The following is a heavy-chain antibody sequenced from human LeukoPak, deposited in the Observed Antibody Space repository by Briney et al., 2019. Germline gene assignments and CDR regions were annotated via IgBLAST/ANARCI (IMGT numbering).Heavy chain of an antibody. D-gene: IGHD5-12*01. Sequence: ASVKVSCRASAYTFKTYAITWVRQAPGQGLEWMGWINNHNGNTHYAQKFQGRVTVTTGTSTATTYMELRSLRSDDTAIYYCGRGSSDAYDYLGYYYYYMDVWGKGTTVTVSS. J-gene: IGHJ6*03. CDR2: INNHNGNT. V-gene: IGHV1-18*01. CDR3: GRGSSDAYDYLGYYYYYMDV. CDR1: AYTFKTYA.